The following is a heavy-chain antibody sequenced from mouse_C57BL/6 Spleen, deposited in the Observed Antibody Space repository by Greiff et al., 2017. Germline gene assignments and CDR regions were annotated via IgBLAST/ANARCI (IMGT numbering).Heavy chain of an antibody. Sequence: QVQLQQSGAELVRPGTSVKVSCQASGYAFTNYLIEWVKQRPGQGLEWIGVINPGSGGTNYNEKFKGKSTLTADKSSSTAYMQLSSLTSEDSAVYFCARSSGGTRVRWGRFAYWGQGTLVTVSA. CDR1: GYAFTNYL. J-gene: IGHJ3*01. V-gene: IGHV1-54*01. CDR3: ARSSGGTRVRWGRFAY. CDR2: INPGSGGT. D-gene: IGHD2-2*01.